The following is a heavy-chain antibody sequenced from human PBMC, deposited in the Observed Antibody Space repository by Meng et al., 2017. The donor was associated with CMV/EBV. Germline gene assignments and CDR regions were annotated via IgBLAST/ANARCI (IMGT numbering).Heavy chain of an antibody. J-gene: IGHJ6*02. CDR2: IIPIFGKA. CDR1: VCTFSSYA. D-gene: IGHD2-2*01. Sequence: SVNVSCKASVCTFSSYAISWVRQAPAQGLEWMGGIIPIFGKANYAQKFQGRVTITTDKSTSTAYIGLSSLKTKDTDVYYCARDPALTAAPSPYYYYGMDVWGQGTTVTVSS. CDR3: ARDPALTAAPSPYYYYGMDV. V-gene: IGHV1-69*05.